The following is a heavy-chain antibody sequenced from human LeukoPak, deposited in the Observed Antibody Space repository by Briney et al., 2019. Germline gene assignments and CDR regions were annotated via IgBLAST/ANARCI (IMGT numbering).Heavy chain of an antibody. V-gene: IGHV4-59*08. CDR3: ARQDYYGSGNMGYFDY. D-gene: IGHD3-10*01. J-gene: IGHJ4*02. Sequence: PSETLSLTCTVSGGPIRGYYWNWIRQPPGKGLEWIGVIYYSGSTNYNPSLKSRVTISVDTSKNQFSLKLSSVTAADTAVYYCARQDYYGSGNMGYFDYWGQGTLVTVSS. CDR1: GGPIRGYY. CDR2: IYYSGST.